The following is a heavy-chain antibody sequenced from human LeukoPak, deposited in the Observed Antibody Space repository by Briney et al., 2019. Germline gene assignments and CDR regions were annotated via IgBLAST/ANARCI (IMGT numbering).Heavy chain of an antibody. CDR2: IYYSGST. Sequence: SETLYLTCTVSGGSISSSSYYWGWIRQPPGKGLEWIGSIYYSGSTYYNPSLKSRVTISVDTSKNQFSLKLSSVTAADTAVYYCARSGTYYYDSSGYYPISPVDYWGQGTLVTVSS. V-gene: IGHV4-39*07. CDR3: ARSGTYYYDSSGYYPISPVDY. D-gene: IGHD3-22*01. CDR1: GGSISSSSYY. J-gene: IGHJ4*02.